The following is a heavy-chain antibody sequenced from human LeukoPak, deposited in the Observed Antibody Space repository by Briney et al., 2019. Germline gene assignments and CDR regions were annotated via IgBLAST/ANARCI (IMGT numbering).Heavy chain of an antibody. CDR3: ATIAAAGEYFDY. V-gene: IGHV3-74*01. Sequence: GGSLRLSCAASGFTFSSYWMHWVRQAPGKGLVWVSRINSDGSSTSYADSVKGRFTISRDNAKNTLYLQMNSLRAEDTGVYYCATIAAAGEYFDYWGQGTLVTASS. CDR1: GFTFSSYW. D-gene: IGHD6-13*01. CDR2: INSDGSST. J-gene: IGHJ4*02.